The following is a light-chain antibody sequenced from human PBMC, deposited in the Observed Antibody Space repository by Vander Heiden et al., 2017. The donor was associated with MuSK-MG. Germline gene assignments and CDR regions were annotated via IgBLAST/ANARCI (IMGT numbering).Light chain of an antibody. CDR3: QKDNSAPRT. J-gene: IGKJ1*01. CDR2: AAS. V-gene: IGKV1-27*01. CDR1: QGISNF. Sequence: DIQMTQSPSSLSASVGDTVTITCRASQGISNFLAWYQHKPGKVPKSLIYAASTLQSGVPSRFSGSGYGTHFTLTISSLQPEDVGTYYCQKDNSAPRTFGQGTKVEVK.